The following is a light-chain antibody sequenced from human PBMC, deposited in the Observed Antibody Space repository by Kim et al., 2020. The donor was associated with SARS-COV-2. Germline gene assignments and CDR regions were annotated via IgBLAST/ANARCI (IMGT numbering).Light chain of an antibody. CDR1: SSDVGGYNY. J-gene: IGLJ2*01. V-gene: IGLV2-14*03. Sequence: SALTQPASVSESPGQSITISCTGTSSDVGGYNYVSWFQQHPGKAPKLLIYDVTNRPSGVSNRFSGSKSGNTASLTISGLQTEDEAVYYCSSYTSSTTLVFGGGTQLTVL. CDR3: SSYTSSTTLV. CDR2: DVT.